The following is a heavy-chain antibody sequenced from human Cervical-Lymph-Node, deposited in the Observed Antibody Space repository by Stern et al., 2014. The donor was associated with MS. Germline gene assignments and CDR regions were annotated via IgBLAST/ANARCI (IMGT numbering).Heavy chain of an antibody. D-gene: IGHD5-24*01. Sequence: QVQLQESGPGLVKPSETLSLTCTVSGGSISSYYWSWIRQPPGKGLEWIGYIYYSGSTNYNPSLKSRVTISVDTSKNQFSLKLSSVTAADTAVYYCARVRMATTYFDYWGQGTLVTVSS. CDR2: IYYSGST. V-gene: IGHV4-59*01. CDR1: GGSISSYY. J-gene: IGHJ4*02. CDR3: ARVRMATTYFDY.